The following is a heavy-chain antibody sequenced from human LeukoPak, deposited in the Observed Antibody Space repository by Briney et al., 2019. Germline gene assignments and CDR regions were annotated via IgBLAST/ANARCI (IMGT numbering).Heavy chain of an antibody. J-gene: IGHJ6*02. CDR2: MNPNSGNT. CDR1: GYTFTSYD. CDR3: ARFTRSDITIFGVVIPANYYYGMDV. Sequence: ASVKVSCKASGYTFTSYDINGVRQATGQGLEWMGWMNPNSGNTGYAQKFQGRVTMTRNTSISTAYMELSSLRSEDTAVSYCARFTRSDITIFGVVIPANYYYGMDVWRPGTTVPVSS. D-gene: IGHD3-3*01. V-gene: IGHV1-8*01.